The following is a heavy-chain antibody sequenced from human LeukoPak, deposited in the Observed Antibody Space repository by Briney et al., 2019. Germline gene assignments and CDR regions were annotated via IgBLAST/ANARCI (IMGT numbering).Heavy chain of an antibody. CDR1: GGAISSYY. CDR2: IYYSGST. V-gene: IGHV4-59*08. D-gene: IGHD1-26*01. J-gene: IGHJ6*02. CDR3: ARSELRSHYYYGMDV. Sequence: SETLSLTCTVSGGAISSYYWSWIRQPPEKGLEWIGYIYYSGSTNYNPSLKSRVTISVDTSKNQFSLKLSSVTAADTAVYYCARSELRSHYYYGMDVWGQGTTVTVSS.